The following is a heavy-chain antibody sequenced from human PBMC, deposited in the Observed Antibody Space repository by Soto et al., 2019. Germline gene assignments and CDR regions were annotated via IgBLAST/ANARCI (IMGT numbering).Heavy chain of an antibody. CDR3: ARRYSSSLDV. Sequence: LSLTCTVSGGSISSGGYYWSWIRQHPGKGLEWIGYIYYSGSTYYNPSLKSRVTISVDTSKNPFSLKLSSVTAADTAVYYCARRYSSSLDVWGQGTTVTVSS. J-gene: IGHJ6*02. V-gene: IGHV4-31*03. CDR1: GGSISSGGYY. D-gene: IGHD6-13*01. CDR2: IYYSGST.